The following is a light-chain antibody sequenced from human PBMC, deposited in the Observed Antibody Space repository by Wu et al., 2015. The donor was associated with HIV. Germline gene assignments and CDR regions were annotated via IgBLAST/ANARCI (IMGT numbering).Light chain of an antibody. CDR3: QQYGSSPWT. Sequence: EIVMTQSPATLSVSPGERATLSCRASQSVSSNLAWYQQKPGQAPRLLIYGASTRATGIPARFSGSGSGTDFALIINRLQPEDFAVYYCQQYGSSPWTFGQVTKVEVK. J-gene: IGKJ1*01. CDR1: QSVSSN. V-gene: IGKV3-15*01. CDR2: GAS.